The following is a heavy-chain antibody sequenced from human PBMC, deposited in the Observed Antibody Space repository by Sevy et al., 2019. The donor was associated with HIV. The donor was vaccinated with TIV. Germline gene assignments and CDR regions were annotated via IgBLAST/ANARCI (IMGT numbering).Heavy chain of an antibody. D-gene: IGHD6-13*01. CDR3: ARGTAAAATSWFDP. CDR2: ISSSSSYI. CDR1: GFTFSSYS. Sequence: GGSLRLSCAASGFTFSSYSMTWVRQAPGKGLEWVSSISSSSSYIYYADSVKGRFTISRDNAKNSLYLQMNSLRAEDTAVYYCARGTAAAATSWFDPWGQGTLVTVSS. V-gene: IGHV3-21*01. J-gene: IGHJ5*02.